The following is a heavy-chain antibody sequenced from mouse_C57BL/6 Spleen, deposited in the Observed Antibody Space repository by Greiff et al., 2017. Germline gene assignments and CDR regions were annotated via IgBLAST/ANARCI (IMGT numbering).Heavy chain of an antibody. CDR3: AREGNNGYSAWFAY. V-gene: IGHV1-55*01. CDR2: IYPGSGST. J-gene: IGHJ3*01. CDR1: GYTFTSYG. Sequence: QVQLQQPGAELVKPGASVKMSCKASGYTFTSYGIPWVKQRPGQGLEWIGNIYPGSGSTNYNEKFKNKATLTVDTSSSTVYMQISSLTSEDTAVYNCAREGNNGYSAWFAYWGQGTLVTVSA. D-gene: IGHD2-3*01.